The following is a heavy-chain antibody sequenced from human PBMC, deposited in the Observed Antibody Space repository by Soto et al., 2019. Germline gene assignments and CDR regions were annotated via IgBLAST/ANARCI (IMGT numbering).Heavy chain of an antibody. J-gene: IGHJ6*01. V-gene: IGHV3-21*01. D-gene: IGHD2-2*01. CDR2: ISSSSSYI. CDR3: ARDPIVVVPAAAYYYGMEV. CDR1: VFTFSSYS. Sequence: VGSLRLSCAASVFTFSSYSMNWVRQAPGKGLEWVSSISSSSSYIYYADSVKGRFTISRDNAKNSLYLQMNSLRAEDTAVYCCARDPIVVVPAAAYYYGMEVWGQGTTVSVS.